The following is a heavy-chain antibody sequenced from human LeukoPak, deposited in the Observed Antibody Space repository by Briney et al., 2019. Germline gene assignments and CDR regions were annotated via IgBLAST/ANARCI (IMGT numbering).Heavy chain of an antibody. V-gene: IGHV4-31*03. Sequence: PSQPLSLTCTVCGGSIRSGGYYWSWIRQHPGKGLEWIGYIYYSGSTYYNPSLKSRVTISVDTSKNQFSLKLSSVTAADTAVYYFARVVPSYDFWSGYYYRWFDPWGQGTLVTVSS. J-gene: IGHJ5*02. CDR2: IYYSGST. D-gene: IGHD3-3*01. CDR3: ARVVPSYDFWSGYYYRWFDP. CDR1: GGSIRSGGYY.